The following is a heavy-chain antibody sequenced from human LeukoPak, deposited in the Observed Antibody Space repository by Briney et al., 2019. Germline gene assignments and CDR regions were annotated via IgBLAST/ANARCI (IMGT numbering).Heavy chain of an antibody. J-gene: IGHJ4*02. V-gene: IGHV3-43D*03. CDR2: INWDGANI. D-gene: IGHD6-19*01. CDR3: AKDDSVAGPGYYIDY. Sequence: GGSLRLSCAASGFSFDEYTMHWVRQAPGKGLEWVSLINWDGANIYYSDSVKGRFTISRDNNKNSLYLQMNSLRPEDTALYYCAKDDSVAGPGYYIDYWGQGTLVTVSS. CDR1: GFSFDEYT.